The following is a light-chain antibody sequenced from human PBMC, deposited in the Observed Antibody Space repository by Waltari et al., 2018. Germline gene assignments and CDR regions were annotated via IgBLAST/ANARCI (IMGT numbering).Light chain of an antibody. CDR3: QQAKSFPLT. CDR1: QDVRSW. J-gene: IGKJ4*01. CDR2: AAS. V-gene: IGKV1-12*01. Sequence: DIQMTQSPSFVSASVGDRVTIFCRASQDVRSWLAWYQQRPGKAPKLLIYAASNLENGVPSRFSGSGSETNFTLTVKSLQPEDFATYYCQQAKSFPLTFGGGTKLEI.